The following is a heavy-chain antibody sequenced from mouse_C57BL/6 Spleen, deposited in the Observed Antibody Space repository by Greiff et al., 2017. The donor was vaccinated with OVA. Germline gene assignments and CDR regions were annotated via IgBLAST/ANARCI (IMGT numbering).Heavy chain of an antibody. CDR3: ARDYYSNHWYFDV. Sequence: VQLQQSGAELVKPGASVKMSCKASGYTFTSYWITWVKQRPGPGLEWIGDIYPGSGSTTYNEKFKSKATLTVDTSSSTAYMQLSSLTSEDSAVYYCARDYYSNHWYFDVWGTGTTVTVSS. J-gene: IGHJ1*03. CDR1: GYTFTSYW. V-gene: IGHV1-55*01. CDR2: IYPGSGST. D-gene: IGHD2-5*01.